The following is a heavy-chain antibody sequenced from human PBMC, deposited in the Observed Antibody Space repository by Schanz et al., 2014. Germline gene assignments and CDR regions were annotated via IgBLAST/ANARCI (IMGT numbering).Heavy chain of an antibody. D-gene: IGHD6-13*01. V-gene: IGHV1-46*03. Sequence: QVQLVQSGAEVKKPGASVKVSCKASGYTFTSYYMHWVRQAPGQGLEWMGIINPSGGSTSYAQKFQGRVTMTRDTSTSTIYMELSGLRSEDTAVYYCARGGKAAAGCDSWGQGTLVTVSS. CDR2: INPSGGST. J-gene: IGHJ4*02. CDR3: ARGGKAAAGCDS. CDR1: GYTFTSYY.